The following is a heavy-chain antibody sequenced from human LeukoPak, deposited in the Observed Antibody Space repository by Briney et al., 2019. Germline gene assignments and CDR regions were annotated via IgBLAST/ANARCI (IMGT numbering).Heavy chain of an antibody. D-gene: IGHD6-6*01. J-gene: IGHJ5*02. Sequence: ASVKVSCKASGYTFTGYYMHWVRQAPGQGLEWMGWINPNSGGTNYAQKFQGRVTMTRDTSISTAYMELSRLRSDDTAVYYCARSEYNSSGWFDPWGQGTLVTVSS. CDR2: INPNSGGT. CDR3: ARSEYNSSGWFDP. V-gene: IGHV1-2*02. CDR1: GYTFTGYY.